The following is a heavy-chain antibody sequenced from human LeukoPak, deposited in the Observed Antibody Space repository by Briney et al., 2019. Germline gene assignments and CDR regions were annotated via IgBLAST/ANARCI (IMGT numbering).Heavy chain of an antibody. V-gene: IGHV4-30-2*01. CDR2: IYHSGST. CDR1: GGSISSGGYY. Sequence: SQTLSLTCTVSGGSISSGGYYWSWIRQPPGKGLEWIGYIYHSGSTYYNPSLKSRVTISVDTAKNHISLKLSSVTAADTAVYYCARDRVWFGEAWIDYWGQGTLVTVSS. CDR3: ARDRVWFGEAWIDY. J-gene: IGHJ4*02. D-gene: IGHD3-10*01.